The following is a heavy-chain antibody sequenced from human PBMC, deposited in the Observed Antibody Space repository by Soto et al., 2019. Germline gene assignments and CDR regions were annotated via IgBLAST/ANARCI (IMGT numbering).Heavy chain of an antibody. J-gene: IGHJ6*02. V-gene: IGHV3-30*18. CDR2: ISYVGSNK. CDR1: GFTFSSYG. CDR3: AKDVVVGATPGLGDYYYYYGMDV. Sequence: QVQLVESGGGVVQPGRALRLSCAASGFTFSSYGMHWVRQAPGKGLERVAGISYVGSNKYYADSVKGRFTISRDNSKNTLYLQMNSLRPEDTAVYNCAKDVVVGATPGLGDYYYYYGMDVWGQGTTVTVSS. D-gene: IGHD1-26*01.